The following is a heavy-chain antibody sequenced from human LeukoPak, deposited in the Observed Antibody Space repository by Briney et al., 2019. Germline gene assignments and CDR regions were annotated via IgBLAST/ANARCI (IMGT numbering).Heavy chain of an antibody. J-gene: IGHJ4*02. CDR2: INHSGST. CDR3: ASREYSYGPFGFDY. D-gene: IGHD5-18*01. Sequence: SETLSLTCAVYGGSFSGYYWSWIRQPPGKGLEWIGEINHSGSTNYNPSLKSRVTISVDTSKNQFSLKLSSVTAADKAVYYCASREYSYGPFGFDYWGQGTLVTVSS. CDR1: GGSFSGYY. V-gene: IGHV4-34*01.